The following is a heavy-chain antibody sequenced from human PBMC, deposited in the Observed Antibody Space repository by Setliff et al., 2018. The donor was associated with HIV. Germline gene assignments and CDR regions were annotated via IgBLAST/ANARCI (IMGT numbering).Heavy chain of an antibody. CDR3: ATCSVGWSREEHPRPDGAFHI. CDR2: IYYSRNT. CDR1: GGSINSHY. Sequence: SETLSLTCTVSGGSINSHYWSWVRQPPGKGLEWIGSIYYSRNTNYNPSLKSRVTISVETSKNQFSLNLNSVTAADTAVYYCATCSVGWSREEHPRPDGAFHIWGQGSMVTVSS. V-gene: IGHV4-59*11. J-gene: IGHJ3*02. D-gene: IGHD3-3*01.